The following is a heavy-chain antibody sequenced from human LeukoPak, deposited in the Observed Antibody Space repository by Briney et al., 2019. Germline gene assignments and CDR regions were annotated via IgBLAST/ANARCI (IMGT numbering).Heavy chain of an antibody. CDR2: IYHSGST. Sequence: SETLSLTCAVYGVSFSGYYWSWIRQAPGKGLEWIGTIYHSGSTEYNPSLKSRVAIFVDTYKNQFSLILHSVAAADTAVYYCARRSEFDNTHYHYFDYWGQGALVTVSS. D-gene: IGHD2-15*01. CDR3: ARRSEFDNTHYHYFDY. CDR1: GVSFSGYY. J-gene: IGHJ4*02. V-gene: IGHV4-34*01.